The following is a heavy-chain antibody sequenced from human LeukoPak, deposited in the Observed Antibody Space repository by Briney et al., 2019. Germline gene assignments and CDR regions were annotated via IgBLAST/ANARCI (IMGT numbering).Heavy chain of an antibody. CDR2: IKQDGSEK. J-gene: IGHJ4*02. V-gene: IGHV3-7*01. Sequence: GGSLRLSRAASGFTFSSYWMSWVRQAPGKGLEWVANIKQDGSEKYYVDSVKGRFTISRDNAKNSLYLQMNSLRAEDTAVYYCARLGYCSGGSCYSCIDYWGQGTLVTVSS. CDR3: ARLGYCSGGSCYSCIDY. D-gene: IGHD2-15*01. CDR1: GFTFSSYW.